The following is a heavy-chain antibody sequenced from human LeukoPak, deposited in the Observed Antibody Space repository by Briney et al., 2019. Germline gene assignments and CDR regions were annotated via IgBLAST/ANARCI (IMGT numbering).Heavy chain of an antibody. V-gene: IGHV1-2*02. CDR2: ITPSSGGT. D-gene: IGHD5-12*01. J-gene: IGHJ4*02. Sequence: ASVKVSCKASGYTFTDYYMHWMRQAPGQGLEWMGWITPSSGGTTYAQKFQGRVTMTRDTSISTAYMELSSLRSDDTAIYYCARGDRGWEWLRKYSFDNWGQGTLVTVSS. CDR3: ARGDRGWEWLRKYSFDN. CDR1: GYTFTDYY.